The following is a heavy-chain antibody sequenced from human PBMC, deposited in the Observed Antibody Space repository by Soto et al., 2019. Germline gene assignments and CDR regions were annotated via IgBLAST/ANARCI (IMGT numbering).Heavy chain of an antibody. V-gene: IGHV4-4*07. CDR1: GGSISSYY. D-gene: IGHD1-7*01. J-gene: IGHJ4*02. CDR2: IYTSGST. CDR3: ASRDPGTSVDY. Sequence: SETLSLTCTVSGGSISSYYWSWIRQPAGKGLEWIGRIYTSGSTNYNPSLKSRVTISLDKSENQFSLKVTSLTAADTAVYYCASRDPGTSVDYWGQGTLVTVSS.